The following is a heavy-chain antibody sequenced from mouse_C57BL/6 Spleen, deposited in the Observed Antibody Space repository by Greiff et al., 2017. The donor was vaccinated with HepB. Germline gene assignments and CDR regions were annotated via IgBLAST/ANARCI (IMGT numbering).Heavy chain of an antibody. J-gene: IGHJ4*01. V-gene: IGHV1-26*01. CDR2: INPNNGGT. D-gene: IGHD1-1*01. CDR3: ARSSEYYYAMDY. CDR1: GNTFTDYY. Sequence: EVQLQQSGPELVKPGASVKISCKASGNTFTDYYMNWVKQSHGKSLEWIGDINPNNGGTSYNQKFKGKATLTVDKSSSTAYMERRSLTSEDSAVYYCARSSEYYYAMDYCGQGTSVTVSS.